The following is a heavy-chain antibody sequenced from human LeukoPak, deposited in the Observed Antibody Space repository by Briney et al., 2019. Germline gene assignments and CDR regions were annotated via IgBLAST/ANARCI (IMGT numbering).Heavy chain of an antibody. CDR3: VGMVVVTNSPFDH. J-gene: IGHJ4*02. CDR1: GYTFSDYY. V-gene: IGHV1-2*04. Sequence: GASVKVSCKTSGYTFSDYYVHWVRQVPGQGLEWVGWIHPRTGGTNYAQKFQGWVTITRDTAISTAHMEMERLKSDDTAVYCAVGMVVVTNSPFDHWGQGTLVTVSS. CDR2: IHPRTGGT. D-gene: IGHD3-22*01.